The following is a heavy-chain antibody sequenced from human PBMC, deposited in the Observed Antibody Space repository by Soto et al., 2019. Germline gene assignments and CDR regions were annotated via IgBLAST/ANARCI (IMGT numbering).Heavy chain of an antibody. D-gene: IGHD2-15*01. CDR2: INPNSGGT. J-gene: IGHJ3*02. CDR1: GYTFTGYY. V-gene: IGHV1-2*02. Sequence: GASVQVSCKASGYTFTGYYMHCVRQAPGQGLEWMGWINPNSGGTNYAQKFQGRVTMTRDTSISTAYMELSRLRSDDTAVYYCARPSRGYCSGGSCGSSDAFDIWGQGTMVTVSS. CDR3: ARPSRGYCSGGSCGSSDAFDI.